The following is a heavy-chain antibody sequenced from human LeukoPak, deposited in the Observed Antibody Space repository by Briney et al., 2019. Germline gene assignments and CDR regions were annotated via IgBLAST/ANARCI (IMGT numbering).Heavy chain of an antibody. J-gene: IGHJ3*02. CDR1: GGSISSGGHF. D-gene: IGHD3-9*01. Sequence: SETLSLTCTVSGGSISSGGHFWSWIRQHPGKGLEWIGYIYYSGTTYYNPSLKSRVTISVDTSKNQFSLKLSSVTAADTAVYYCVKGPYYDILTGYYQGDHDAFDIWGQGTMVTVSS. CDR3: VKGPYYDILTGYYQGDHDAFDI. V-gene: IGHV4-31*03. CDR2: IYYSGTT.